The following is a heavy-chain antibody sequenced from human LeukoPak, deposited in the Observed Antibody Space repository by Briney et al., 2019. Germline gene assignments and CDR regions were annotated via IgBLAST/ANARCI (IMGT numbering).Heavy chain of an antibody. Sequence: GGSLRLSCAVSGLTFSNSAMSWVRQAPGKGLEWVSAISVGSDVIYYADSVKGRFAISRDNSKHTVYLQMNSLRAEDTAVYYCAVSSSPYYYYYMDVWGKGTTVTVSS. V-gene: IGHV3-23*01. CDR2: ISVGSDVI. CDR1: GLTFSNSA. D-gene: IGHD6-6*01. CDR3: AVSSSPYYYYYMDV. J-gene: IGHJ6*03.